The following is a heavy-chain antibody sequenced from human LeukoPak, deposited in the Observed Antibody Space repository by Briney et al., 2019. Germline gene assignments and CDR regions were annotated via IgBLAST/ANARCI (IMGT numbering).Heavy chain of an antibody. V-gene: IGHV1-69*05. J-gene: IGHJ3*02. CDR2: IIPIFGTA. CDR3: ARAVKLVVSFDAFDI. D-gene: IGHD6-6*01. CDR1: GGTFSSYA. Sequence: ASVKVSCKASGGTFSSYAISWVRQAPGQGLEWMGGIIPIFGTANYAQKFQGRVTITTDESTSTAYMELSSLRSEDTAVYYCARAVKLVVSFDAFDIWGQGTMVTVSS.